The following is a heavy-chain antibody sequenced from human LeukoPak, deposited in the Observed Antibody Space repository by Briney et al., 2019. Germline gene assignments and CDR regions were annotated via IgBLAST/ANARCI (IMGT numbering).Heavy chain of an antibody. V-gene: IGHV3-48*04. D-gene: IGHD3-10*01. CDR3: AREVLTMVRGVKARGAFDI. J-gene: IGHJ3*02. Sequence: PPGGSLRLSCAASGFTFSTYIMNWVRQAPGKGLEWVSYITTSTTTIYYADSVKGRFTISRDNAKNSLYLQMNSLRAEDTAVYYCAREVLTMVRGVKARGAFDIWGQGTMVTVSS. CDR1: GFTFSTYI. CDR2: ITTSTTTI.